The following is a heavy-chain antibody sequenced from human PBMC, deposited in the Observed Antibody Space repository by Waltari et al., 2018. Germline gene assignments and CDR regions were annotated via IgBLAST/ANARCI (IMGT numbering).Heavy chain of an antibody. CDR3: ARGGIRYYYDSSGYKPKNAFDI. Sequence: QVQLQQWGAGLLKPSETLSLTCAVYGGSFSGYYWSWIRQPPGKGLEWIGEINHSGSTNYNPSLKSRVTISVDTSKNQFSLKRSSVTAADTAVYYCARGGIRYYYDSSGYKPKNAFDIWGQGTMVTVSS. CDR2: INHSGST. D-gene: IGHD3-22*01. V-gene: IGHV4-34*01. CDR1: GGSFSGYY. J-gene: IGHJ3*02.